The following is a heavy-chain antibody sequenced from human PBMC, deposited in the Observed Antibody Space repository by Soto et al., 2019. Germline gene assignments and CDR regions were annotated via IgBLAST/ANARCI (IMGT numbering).Heavy chain of an antibody. J-gene: IGHJ6*02. CDR3: ASNTYYDFWSGYDKWGSYYYYGMDV. CDR2: ISGSGGST. V-gene: IGHV3-23*01. D-gene: IGHD3-3*01. CDR1: GFTFSSNA. Sequence: GGSLRLSCAASGFTFSSNAMSWVRQAPGKGLEWVAAISGSGGSTYYAGSVKGRFTISGDNSKSTLYLQMNSLGAEDTAVYYCASNTYYDFWSGYDKWGSYYYYGMDVWGQGTTVTVSS.